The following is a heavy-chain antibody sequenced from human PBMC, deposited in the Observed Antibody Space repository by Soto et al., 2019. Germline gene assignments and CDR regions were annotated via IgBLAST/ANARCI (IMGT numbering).Heavy chain of an antibody. Sequence: QVQLQESGPGLVKPSETLSLTCTVSGGSVSSGSYYWSWIRQPPGKGLEWIGYIYYSGSTNYNPSLKSRVTISVDTSKNQFSLKLSSVTAADTAVYYCARVPATVTNYYYYGMDVWGQGTTVTVSS. CDR2: IYYSGST. J-gene: IGHJ6*02. V-gene: IGHV4-61*01. CDR1: GGSVSSGSYY. CDR3: ARVPATVTNYYYYGMDV. D-gene: IGHD4-17*01.